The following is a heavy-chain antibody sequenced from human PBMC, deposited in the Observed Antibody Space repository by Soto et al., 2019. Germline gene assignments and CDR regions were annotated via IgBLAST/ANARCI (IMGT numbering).Heavy chain of an antibody. CDR2: IKPDGSEK. CDR1: GFTFGDYW. J-gene: IGHJ4*02. D-gene: IGHD4-4*01. V-gene: IGHV3-7*01. CDR3: ARVGLHPYYFDY. Sequence: EVQLVESGGGLVQPGGSLRLSCAASGFTFGDYWMSWVHQAPGKGLEWVANIKPDGSEKYYVDSVRGRFTISRDNAKNSLYLQMNSQRAEDTAVYYCARVGLHPYYFDYWGQGTLVTVSS.